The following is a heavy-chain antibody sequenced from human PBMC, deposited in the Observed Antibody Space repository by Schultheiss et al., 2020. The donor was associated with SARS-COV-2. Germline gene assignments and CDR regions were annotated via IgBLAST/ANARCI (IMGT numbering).Heavy chain of an antibody. V-gene: IGHV3-23*01. CDR3: AKSGYSGYDYYYYYMDV. J-gene: IGHJ6*03. Sequence: GESLKISCAASGFTFSSYAMHWVRQAPGKGLEWVSAISGSGGSTYYADSVKGRFTISRDNAKNSLYLQMNSLRAEDTAVYYCAKSGYSGYDYYYYYMDVWGKGTTVTVSS. D-gene: IGHD5-12*01. CDR1: GFTFSSYA. CDR2: ISGSGGST.